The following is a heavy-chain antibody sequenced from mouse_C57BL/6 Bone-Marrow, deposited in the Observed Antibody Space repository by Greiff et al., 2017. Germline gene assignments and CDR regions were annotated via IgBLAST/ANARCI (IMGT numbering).Heavy chain of an antibody. V-gene: IGHV14-4*01. CDR3: TTVIYYYGSCCFAY. D-gene: IGHD1-1*01. CDR1: GFNIKDDY. Sequence: VQLKESGAELVRPGASVKLSCTASGFNIKDDYMHWVKQRPEQGLEWIGWIDPENGDTEYASKFQGKATITPDTSSNTAYLQLSSLTSEDTAVYYCTTVIYYYGSCCFAYWGQGTLVTVSA. CDR2: IDPENGDT. J-gene: IGHJ3*01.